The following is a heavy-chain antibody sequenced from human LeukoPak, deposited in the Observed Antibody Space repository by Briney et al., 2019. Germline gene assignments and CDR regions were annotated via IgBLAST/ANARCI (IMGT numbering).Heavy chain of an antibody. CDR1: GGSFSGYY. J-gene: IGHJ4*02. D-gene: IGHD3-10*01. CDR2: INHSGST. V-gene: IGHV4-34*01. Sequence: SETLSLTCAVDGGSFSGYYWSWIRQPPGKGLEWIGEINHSGSTNYNPSLNSRVTISVDTSKNQFSLKLSSVTAADTAVYYCARHGDYYGSGSRYWGQGTLVTVSS. CDR3: ARHGDYYGSGSRY.